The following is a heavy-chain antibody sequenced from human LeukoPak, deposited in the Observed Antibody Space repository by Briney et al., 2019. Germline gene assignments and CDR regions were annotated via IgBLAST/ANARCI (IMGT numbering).Heavy chain of an antibody. CDR2: IYYSGST. CDR1: GYSISSGYY. V-gene: IGHV4-38-2*01. Sequence: KPSGTLSLTCAVSGYSISSGYYWGWIRQPPGKGLEWIGSIYYSGSTYYNPSLMSRVTISVDTSKTQFSLKLSSVTAADTALYYCARLTVAESFDFWGQGTMVTVSS. D-gene: IGHD4-23*01. J-gene: IGHJ3*01. CDR3: ARLTVAESFDF.